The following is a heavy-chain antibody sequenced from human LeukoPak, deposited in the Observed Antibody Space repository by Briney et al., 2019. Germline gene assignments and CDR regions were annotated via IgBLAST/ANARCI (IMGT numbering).Heavy chain of an antibody. Sequence: KPSETLSLTCTVSGGSISSSSYYWGWIRQPPGKGLEWIVSIYYSGSTYYNPSLKSRVTISVDTSKNQFSLKLSSVTAADTAVYYCARVKIKQQRNQLPLRTVIDPWGQGTLVTVSS. D-gene: IGHD6-13*01. J-gene: IGHJ5*02. CDR3: ARVKIKQQRNQLPLRTVIDP. CDR1: GGSISSSSYY. CDR2: IYYSGST. V-gene: IGHV4-39*07.